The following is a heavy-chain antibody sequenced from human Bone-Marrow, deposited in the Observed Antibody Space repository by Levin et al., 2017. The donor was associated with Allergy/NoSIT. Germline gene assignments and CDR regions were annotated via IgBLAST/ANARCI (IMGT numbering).Heavy chain of an antibody. J-gene: IGHJ2*01. D-gene: IGHD2-8*01. CDR2: TSYDGTKQ. CDR1: GFNFSNYA. V-gene: IGHV3-30*04. Sequence: PGGSLRLSCVASGFNFSNYAIHWVRQAPGKGLEWLAVTSYDGTKQFYTESLEGRLTISRDNSKDTAYLQINSLGVEDTGLYFCARPTMVYNVRWYFDLWGRGTRVTVSS. CDR3: ARPTMVYNVRWYFDL.